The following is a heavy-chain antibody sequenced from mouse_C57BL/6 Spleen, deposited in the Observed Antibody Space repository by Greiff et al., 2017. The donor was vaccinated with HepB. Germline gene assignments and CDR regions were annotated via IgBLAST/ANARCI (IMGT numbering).Heavy chain of an antibody. CDR1: GFTFSDYG. J-gene: IGHJ4*01. CDR2: ISSGSSTI. V-gene: IGHV5-17*01. Sequence: EVKLMESGGGLVKPGGSLKLSCAASGFTFSDYGMHWVRQAPEKGLEWVAYISSGSSTIYYADTVKGRFTISRDNAKNTLFLQMTSLRSEDTAMYYCARGYDYGSYAMDDWGQGTSVTVSS. CDR3: ARGYDYGSYAMDD. D-gene: IGHD2-4*01.